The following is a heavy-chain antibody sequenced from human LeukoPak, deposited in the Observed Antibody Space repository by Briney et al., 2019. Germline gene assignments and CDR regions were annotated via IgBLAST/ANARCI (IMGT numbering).Heavy chain of an antibody. J-gene: IGHJ3*02. Sequence: SETLSLTCTVSGDSTSSGNYYWSWIRQPAGKGLEWIGRIYTSGSTNYNPSLKSRVTISVVTSKNQFSLKLTSVTAADTAVYYCARGPYKYDGSGAFDIWGQGTMVTVSS. CDR1: GDSTSSGNYY. CDR2: IYTSGST. CDR3: ARGPYKYDGSGAFDI. D-gene: IGHD3-22*01. V-gene: IGHV4-61*02.